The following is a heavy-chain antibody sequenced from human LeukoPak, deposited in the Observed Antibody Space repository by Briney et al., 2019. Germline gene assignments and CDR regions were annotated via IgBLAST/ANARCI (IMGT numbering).Heavy chain of an antibody. J-gene: IGHJ4*02. V-gene: IGHV1-2*02. CDR3: ARVVGFGDYPFDY. CDR2: IYPNSGGT. CDR1: GYTFSGHY. Sequence: ASVKVSCKASGYTFSGHYMHRVRQAPGQGLEWMGWIYPNSGGTNYAQKFQGRVTMTRDTSISTAYMELRRLKSDDTAIYYCARVVGFGDYPFDYWGQGTLVTVSS. D-gene: IGHD4-17*01.